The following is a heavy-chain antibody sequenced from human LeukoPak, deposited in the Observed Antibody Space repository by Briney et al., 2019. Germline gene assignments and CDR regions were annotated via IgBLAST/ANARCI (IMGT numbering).Heavy chain of an antibody. D-gene: IGHD1-1*01. CDR2: IYSGGST. Sequence: PGGSLRLSCGASGFTVSTNYMSWVRQAPGKGLEWVSIIYSGGSTYYADSVKGRFTISRDNSKNTLYLQMNSLRAEDTAVYYCATGWNDAFDFWGQGTMVTVSS. V-gene: IGHV3-53*01. J-gene: IGHJ3*01. CDR1: GFTVSTNY. CDR3: ATGWNDAFDF.